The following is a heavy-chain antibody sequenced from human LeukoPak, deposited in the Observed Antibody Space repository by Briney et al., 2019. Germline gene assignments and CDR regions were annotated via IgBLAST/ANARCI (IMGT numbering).Heavy chain of an antibody. J-gene: IGHJ4*02. V-gene: IGHV3-23*01. Sequence: GGSLRLSCAASGFSVSNYALSWVRQAPGKGLEWVSSFTAGGSSTYNTDSVEGRFTISRDISKNTLYMQMNSLRAEDTTMYYCARHGTPMANFDYWGQGTLVTVSS. CDR2: FTAGGSST. CDR1: GFSVSNYA. CDR3: ARHGTPMANFDY. D-gene: IGHD3-10*01.